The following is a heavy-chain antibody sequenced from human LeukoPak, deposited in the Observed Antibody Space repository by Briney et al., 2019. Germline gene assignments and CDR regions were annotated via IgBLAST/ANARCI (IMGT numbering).Heavy chain of an antibody. D-gene: IGHD2-2*01. CDR1: SYSISSGYY. J-gene: IGHJ5*02. CDR2: INHSGST. V-gene: IGHV4-38-2*02. Sequence: SETLSLTCTISSYSISSGYYWGWIRQPPGKGLEWIGEINHSGSTNYNPSLKSRVTISVDTSKNQFSLKLSSVTAADTAVYYCARMEDIVVVPAARSRNNWFDPWGQGTLVTVSS. CDR3: ARMEDIVVVPAARSRNNWFDP.